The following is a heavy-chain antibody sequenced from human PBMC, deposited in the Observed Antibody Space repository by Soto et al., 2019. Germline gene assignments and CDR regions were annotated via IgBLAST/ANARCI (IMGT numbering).Heavy chain of an antibody. CDR1: GFTFNSYT. CDR3: AKDLGPVPGTGDGFDY. D-gene: IGHD6-19*01. J-gene: IGHJ4*02. Sequence: GGSLRLSCAASGFTFNSYTMSWARQAPGKGLEWVSNINHNGGSTWYADSVKGRFTISRDSAKNTLCLQMNSLRAEDTAVDYCAKDLGPVPGTGDGFDYWGQGTLVTVSS. V-gene: IGHV3-23*01. CDR2: INHNGGST.